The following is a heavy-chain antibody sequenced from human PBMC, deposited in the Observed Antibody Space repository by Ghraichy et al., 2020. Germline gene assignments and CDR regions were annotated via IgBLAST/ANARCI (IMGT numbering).Heavy chain of an antibody. CDR3: ARPLKSGSYFYGMDV. CDR1: GFNFNNFG. J-gene: IGHJ6*02. Sequence: GGSLRLSCVASGFNFNNFGVHWVHQVPGKGLEWVAVIWSGETNAYYADSVKGRFTISRDDSKNTLFLQMNNLRGEDTAVYFCARPLKSGSYFYGMDVWSQGTAVTVSS. D-gene: IGHD5-12*01. V-gene: IGHV3-33*01. CDR2: IWSGETNA.